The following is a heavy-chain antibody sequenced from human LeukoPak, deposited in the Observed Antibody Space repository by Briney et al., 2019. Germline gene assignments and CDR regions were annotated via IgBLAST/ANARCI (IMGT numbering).Heavy chain of an antibody. CDR1: GLTFSSYA. V-gene: IGHV3-64*01. CDR3: ARLRTVDAFDI. D-gene: IGHD2-2*01. CDR2: ISSNGGST. Sequence: GGSLRLSCAASGLTFSSYAMHWVRQAPGKGLEYVSAISSNGGSTYYANSVKGRFTISRDNSKNTLYLQTGSLRAEDMAVYYCARLRTVDAFDIWGQGTMVTVSS. J-gene: IGHJ3*02.